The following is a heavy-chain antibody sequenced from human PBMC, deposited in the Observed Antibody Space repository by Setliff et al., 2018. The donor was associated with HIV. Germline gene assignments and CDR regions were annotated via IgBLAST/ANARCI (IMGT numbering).Heavy chain of an antibody. V-gene: IGHV1-8*01. D-gene: IGHD3-9*01. CDR1: GYTFTTHD. CDR2: MSPNSDNR. Sequence: GASVKVSCKASGYTFTTHDNTHDINWVRQAPGQGLEWMGWMSPNSDNRGYAEKFQGRVTMTEDTSTDTAYMALSSLRSEDTAMYYCATSGFYDILTGPTPGVFDIWGQGTMVTVSS. J-gene: IGHJ3*02. CDR3: ATSGFYDILTGPTPGVFDI.